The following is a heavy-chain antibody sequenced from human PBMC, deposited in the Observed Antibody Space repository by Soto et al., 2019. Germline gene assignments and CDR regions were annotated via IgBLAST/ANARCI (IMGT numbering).Heavy chain of an antibody. Sequence: EVQLLESGGGLVQPGGSLRLSCAASGFTFSSYAMSWVRQAPGKGLEWVSAISGGGGITNYADSVKGRLTISRDNSKNTLYLELNSLRAEDTALYYCAKDLGRSSGPRAIDYWGQGTLVTVSS. J-gene: IGHJ4*02. CDR1: GFTFSSYA. CDR2: ISGGGGIT. CDR3: AKDLGRSSGPRAIDY. D-gene: IGHD6-19*01. V-gene: IGHV3-23*01.